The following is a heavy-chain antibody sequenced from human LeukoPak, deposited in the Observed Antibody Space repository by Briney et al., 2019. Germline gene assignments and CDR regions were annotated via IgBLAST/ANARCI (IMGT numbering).Heavy chain of an antibody. CDR2: IIPIFGIA. V-gene: IGHV1-69*04. CDR1: GGTFSSYA. Sequence: RASVKVSCKASGGTFSSYAISWVRQAPGQGLEWMGRIIPIFGIANYAQKFQGRVTITADKSTSTAYMEPSSLRSEDTAVYYCARDQYYYDSSGYITWGQGTPVTVSS. CDR3: ARDQYYYDSSGYIT. D-gene: IGHD3-22*01. J-gene: IGHJ4*02.